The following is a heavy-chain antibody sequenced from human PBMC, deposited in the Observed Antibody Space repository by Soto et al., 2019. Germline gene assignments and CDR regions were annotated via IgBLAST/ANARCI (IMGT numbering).Heavy chain of an antibody. Sequence: SKRHPCAAAGVNFSTYSISWVSQDTGKGLEWVSSIRSTSSYIYYADSVKGRFTIPRDNAKNSLYLQMNSLRAEDTAVYYCARYARSGYYWPYYYYGMDVWGQGTTVTGSS. CDR2: IRSTSSYI. J-gene: IGHJ6*02. V-gene: IGHV3-21*01. CDR3: ARYARSGYYWPYYYYGMDV. D-gene: IGHD3-22*01. CDR1: GVNFSTYS.